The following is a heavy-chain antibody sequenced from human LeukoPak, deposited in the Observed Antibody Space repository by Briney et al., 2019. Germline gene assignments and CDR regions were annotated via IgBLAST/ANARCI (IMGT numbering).Heavy chain of an antibody. CDR1: GGSISSGSYY. CDR2: IYTSGST. Sequence: SQTLSLTCTVSGGSISSGSYYWSWIRQPAGKGLEWIGRIYTSGSTNYNPSLKSRVTISVDTSKNQFSLKLSSVTAADTAVYYCARARITIFGVASYYFDYGGRGTLVTVSS. V-gene: IGHV4-61*02. D-gene: IGHD3-3*01. J-gene: IGHJ4*02. CDR3: ARARITIFGVASYYFDY.